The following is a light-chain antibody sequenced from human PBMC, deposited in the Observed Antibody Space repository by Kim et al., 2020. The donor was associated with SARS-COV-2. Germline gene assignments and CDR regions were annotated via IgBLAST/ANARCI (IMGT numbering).Light chain of an antibody. V-gene: IGLV3-21*03. CDR2: DNS. CDR3: QVWDSSYRPGI. J-gene: IGLJ2*01. CDR1: NIGIKS. Sequence: APGKAATISCGRDNIGIKSVRWYQQKPGQAPVLVVYDNSDRPSGIPERFSGSNSGNTATLTISRVEAGDEADYYCQVWDSSYRPGIFGGGTQLTVL.